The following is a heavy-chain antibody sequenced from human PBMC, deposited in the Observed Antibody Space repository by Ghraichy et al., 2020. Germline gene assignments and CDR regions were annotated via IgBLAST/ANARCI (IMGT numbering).Heavy chain of an antibody. J-gene: IGHJ4*02. CDR3: ARQGTYYYDSSGYTPFDY. V-gene: IGHV4-39*01. CDR2: IYYSGST. Sequence: GSLRLSCTVSGGSISSSSYYWGWIRQPPGKGLEWIGSIYYSGSTYYNPSLKSRVTISVDTSKNQFSLKLSSVTAADTAVYYCARQGTYYYDSSGYTPFDYWGQGTLVTVSS. D-gene: IGHD3-22*01. CDR1: GGSISSSSYY.